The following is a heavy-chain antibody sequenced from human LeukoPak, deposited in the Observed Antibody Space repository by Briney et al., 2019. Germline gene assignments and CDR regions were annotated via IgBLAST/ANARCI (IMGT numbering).Heavy chain of an antibody. CDR1: EFSVGSNY. Sequence: PGGSLRLSCAASEFSVGSNYMTWVRQAPGKGLEWVSLIYSGGSTYYADSVKGRFTISRDNSKNTLYLQMNGLRAEDTAVYYCARCDIVVVLFDAFDIWGQGTMVTVSS. CDR3: ARCDIVVVLFDAFDI. V-gene: IGHV3-66*01. CDR2: IYSGGST. D-gene: IGHD2-2*01. J-gene: IGHJ3*02.